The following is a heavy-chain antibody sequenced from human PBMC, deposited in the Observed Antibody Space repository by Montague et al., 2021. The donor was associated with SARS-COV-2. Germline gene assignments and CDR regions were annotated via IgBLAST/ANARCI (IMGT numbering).Heavy chain of an antibody. CDR3: ASSSGYSYGYYFDY. CDR2: IYYSGST. CDR1: GGSISSYY. Sequence: ETLSLTCTVSGGSISSYYWSWLRQPPGKGLEWIGYIYYSGSTNYSPSLKSRVTISVDTSKNQFSLKLSSVTAADTAVYYCASSSGYSYGYYFDYWGQGTLVTVSS. J-gene: IGHJ4*02. D-gene: IGHD5-18*01. V-gene: IGHV4-59*01.